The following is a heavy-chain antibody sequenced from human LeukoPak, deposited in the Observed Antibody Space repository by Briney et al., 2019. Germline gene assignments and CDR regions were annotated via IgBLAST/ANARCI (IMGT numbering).Heavy chain of an antibody. CDR3: ARVGYSTSCYDY. J-gene: IGHJ4*02. CDR2: INSDGSST. CDR1: GFTFSSYW. Sequence: GGSLRLSGAASGFTFSSYWMHWVRQAPGKGLVWVSRINSDGSSTSYADSVKGRFTISRDNAKNTLYLQMNSLRAEDTAVYYCARVGYSTSCYDYWGQGTLVTVSS. D-gene: IGHD2-2*01. V-gene: IGHV3-74*01.